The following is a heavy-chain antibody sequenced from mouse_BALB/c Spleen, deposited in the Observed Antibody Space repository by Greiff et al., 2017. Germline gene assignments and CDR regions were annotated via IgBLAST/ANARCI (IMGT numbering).Heavy chain of an antibody. V-gene: IGHV3-2*02. D-gene: IGHD2-14*01. CDR3: ARGAYRYGGYAMDY. Sequence: EVKLVESGPGLVKPSQSLSLTCTVTGYSITSDYAWNWIRQFPGNKLEWMGYISYSGSTSYNPSLKSRISITRDTSKNQFFLQLNSVTTEDTATYYCARGAYRYGGYAMDYWGQGTSVTVSS. CDR2: ISYSGST. CDR1: GYSITSDYA. J-gene: IGHJ4*01.